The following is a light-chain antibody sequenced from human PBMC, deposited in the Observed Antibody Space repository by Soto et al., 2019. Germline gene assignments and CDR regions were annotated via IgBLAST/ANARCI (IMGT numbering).Light chain of an antibody. J-gene: IGLJ1*01. V-gene: IGLV2-11*01. CDR2: DVS. CDR3: CSYTNSAYV. Sequence: SVLNQPRSVSRSPGQSVTISRTGNSCDVGAYNYVSWYQQHPAKAPNLMIYDVSKRPSGVPDRFSGSKSGNTASLTISGLQAEDEGDYYCCSYTNSAYVFGTGTKVTVL. CDR1: SCDVGAYNY.